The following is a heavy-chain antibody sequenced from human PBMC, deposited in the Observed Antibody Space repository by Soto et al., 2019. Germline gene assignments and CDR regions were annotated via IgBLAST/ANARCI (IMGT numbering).Heavy chain of an antibody. V-gene: IGHV1-18*01. D-gene: IGHD6-13*01. CDR3: ARGGSSWSAEYYQH. CDR1: GYTFSNYG. CDR2: ISGFNGNT. J-gene: IGHJ1*01. Sequence: QVQLVQSGAEVKKPGASVKVSCKASGYTFSNYGISWVRQAPGQGPEWMGWISGFNGNTNYAQTLQGRVTMTTDTPTSMAYMQLRSLRSDDTPVYYCARGGSSWSAEYYQHWGKGTLVIVTS.